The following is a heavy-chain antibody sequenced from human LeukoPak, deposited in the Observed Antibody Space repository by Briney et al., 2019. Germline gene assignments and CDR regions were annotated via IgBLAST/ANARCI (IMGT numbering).Heavy chain of an antibody. CDR3: ARDSQFNSLDI. J-gene: IGHJ3*02. CDR1: GFTFSSYD. V-gene: IGHV3-48*03. CDR2: IRSSADTV. D-gene: IGHD1-1*01. Sequence: SGGSLRLSCAASGFTFSSYDMNWVRQAPGQGLEWVSFIRSSADTVYYTDSVKGRFTISRDNAKNSLYLQMNSLRAEDTAVYYCARDSQFNSLDIWGQGTMVTVSS.